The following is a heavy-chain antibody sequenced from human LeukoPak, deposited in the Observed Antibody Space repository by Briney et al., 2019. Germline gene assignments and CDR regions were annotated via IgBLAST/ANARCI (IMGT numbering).Heavy chain of an antibody. CDR3: ARRGRVVVPAAPDAFDI. V-gene: IGHV4-39*01. D-gene: IGHD2-2*01. J-gene: IGHJ3*02. CDR2: MHYSGST. Sequence: PSETLSLTWTVSGGSISTSTYYWGWIRQPPGKGLEWIGSMHYSGSTNYNPSLKSRVTISGDTSKNQFSLKLSSVTAADTAVYYCARRGRVVVPAAPDAFDIWGKGTMVSVSS. CDR1: GGSISTSTYY.